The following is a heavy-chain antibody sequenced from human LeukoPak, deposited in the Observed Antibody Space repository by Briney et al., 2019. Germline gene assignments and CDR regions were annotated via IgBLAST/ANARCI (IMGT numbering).Heavy chain of an antibody. CDR1: GFTFSSYA. V-gene: IGHV3-23*01. J-gene: IGHJ4*02. CDR3: VNGCDSRGYFCYFDY. CDR2: ISDRRGDT. Sequence: GGSLRLSCAASGFTFSSYAMTWVRQAPGKGLEWVSAISDRRGDTYYADSVKGRFTISRDNSKNMLSLQMSSLRAEDTALYYCVNGCDSRGYFCYFDYWGQGALVTVSS. D-gene: IGHD3-22*01.